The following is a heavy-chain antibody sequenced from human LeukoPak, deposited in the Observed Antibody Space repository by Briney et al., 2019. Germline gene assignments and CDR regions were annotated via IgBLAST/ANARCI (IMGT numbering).Heavy chain of an antibody. D-gene: IGHD6-19*01. Sequence: SETLSLTCTVSGGSISSYYWSWIRQPPGKGLEWIGYIYYSGSTNYNPSLKSRVTISVDTSKNQFSLKLSSVTAADTAVYYCARVSYSSGWADFDYWGQGTLVTVSS. V-gene: IGHV4-59*12. CDR1: GGSISSYY. J-gene: IGHJ4*02. CDR3: ARVSYSSGWADFDY. CDR2: IYYSGST.